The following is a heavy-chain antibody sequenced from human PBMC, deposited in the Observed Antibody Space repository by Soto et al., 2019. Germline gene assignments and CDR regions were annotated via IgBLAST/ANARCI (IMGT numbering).Heavy chain of an antibody. Sequence: SETLSLTCTVSGSAISSYYWSWIRQPAGIGLEWIGRIYTSGSTNYNPSLKSRVTMSVDTSKNQFSLKLSSVTAADKAVYYCARVDSSGWYDYYGMDVWGQGTTVTVSS. CDR2: IYTSGST. CDR1: GSAISSYY. J-gene: IGHJ6*02. V-gene: IGHV4-4*07. D-gene: IGHD6-19*01. CDR3: ARVDSSGWYDYYGMDV.